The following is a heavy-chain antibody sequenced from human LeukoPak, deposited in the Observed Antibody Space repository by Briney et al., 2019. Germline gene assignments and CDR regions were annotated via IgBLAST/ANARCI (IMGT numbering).Heavy chain of an antibody. J-gene: IGHJ4*02. CDR1: GGSISNFY. V-gene: IGHV4-59*08. Sequence: PSETLSLTCTVSGGSISNFYWTWIRQPPGKGLEWIGYIYSSGNTNYNLSLNSRVTISLYTSSNQFSLMLRSVTAADTAVYYCARRYTASPGERFDYWGQGTLVTVSS. D-gene: IGHD2-2*02. CDR2: IYSSGNT. CDR3: ARRYTASPGERFDY.